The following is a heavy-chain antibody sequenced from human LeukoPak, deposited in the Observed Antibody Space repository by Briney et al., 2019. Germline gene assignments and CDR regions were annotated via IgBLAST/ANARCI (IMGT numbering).Heavy chain of an antibody. J-gene: IGHJ4*02. Sequence: GGSLRLSCTASGFTFGDYAMSWIRQAPGKGLEWVGFIRSKAYGETADYAASVKGRFTISRDDSKAIAYLQMNSLKTVDTAVYHCTRDRGAYNLYDYWGQGTLVTVSS. V-gene: IGHV3-49*03. CDR2: IRSKAYGETA. CDR3: TRDRGAYNLYDY. D-gene: IGHD1-1*01. CDR1: GFTFGDYA.